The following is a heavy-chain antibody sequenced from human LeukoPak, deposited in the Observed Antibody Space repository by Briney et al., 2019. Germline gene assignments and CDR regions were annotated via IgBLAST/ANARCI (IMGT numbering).Heavy chain of an antibody. V-gene: IGHV3-48*03. CDR1: GFTFNSYA. CDR2: ISSSGSTI. Sequence: GGSLRLSCAASGFTFNSYAFNWVRQAPGKGLEWVSCISSSGSTIYYADSVKGRFTISRDNAKNSLYLQMNSLRAEDTAVYYCAELGITMIGGVWGKGTTVTISS. D-gene: IGHD3-10*02. CDR3: AELGITMIGGV. J-gene: IGHJ6*04.